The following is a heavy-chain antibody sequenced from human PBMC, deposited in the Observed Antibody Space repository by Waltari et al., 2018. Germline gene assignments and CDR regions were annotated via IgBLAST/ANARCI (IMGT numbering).Heavy chain of an antibody. CDR1: GFTFSDHY. Sequence: EVQLVESGGGLVQPGGSLRLSCAASGFTFSDHYMDWVRQAPGKGLEWVGRTRNKANSYTTEYAASVKGRFTIARDDAKNSLYLQMNSLKTEDTAVYYCARHPITIFGVEGFDPWGQGTLVTVSS. CDR3: ARHPITIFGVEGFDP. CDR2: TRNKANSYTT. J-gene: IGHJ5*02. V-gene: IGHV3-72*01. D-gene: IGHD3-3*01.